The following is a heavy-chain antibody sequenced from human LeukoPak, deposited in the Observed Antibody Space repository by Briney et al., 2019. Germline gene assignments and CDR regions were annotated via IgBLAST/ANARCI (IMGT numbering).Heavy chain of an antibody. V-gene: IGHV3-7*01. Sequence: PGGSLRLSCAVSGFTFSNYWMSWVRQAPGKGLEWVAHIKQDESEKYYVGSVKGRFTISRDNAKNSLYLQMNSLRAEDTAIYYCARDKIVGASKFDYWGQGTLVTVSS. D-gene: IGHD1-26*01. J-gene: IGHJ4*02. CDR3: ARDKIVGASKFDY. CDR1: GFTFSNYW. CDR2: IKQDESEK.